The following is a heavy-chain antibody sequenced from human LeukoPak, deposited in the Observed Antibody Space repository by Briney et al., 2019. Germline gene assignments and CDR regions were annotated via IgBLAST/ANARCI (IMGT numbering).Heavy chain of an antibody. V-gene: IGHV3-30*18. CDR1: GFTFSSYG. CDR2: ISYDGSNN. Sequence: PGRSLRLSCAASGFTFSSYGMHWVRQAPGKGLEWVAVISYDGSNNYYADSVKGRFTISRDNSKNTLYLQMNSLRAEDTAVYYCAKCLYCDDYVAWFDPWGQGTLVTVSS. J-gene: IGHJ5*02. CDR3: AKCLYCDDYVAWFDP. D-gene: IGHD4-17*01.